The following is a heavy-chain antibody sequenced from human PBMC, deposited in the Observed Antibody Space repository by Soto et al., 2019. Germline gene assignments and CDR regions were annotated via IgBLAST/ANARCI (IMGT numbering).Heavy chain of an antibody. Sequence: QVQLEQSGAEVKKPGSSVKVSCTASGGTFSTSAISWVRQSPGQGLEWMGGIIPIFRTPDYAQKFQGRVTATADESTSTAYMSLSGLRSDDTAVYYCERDKDRPQLGVNSDYILDVWGQGTTITVSS. CDR2: IIPIFRTP. CDR1: GGTFSTSA. J-gene: IGHJ6*01. V-gene: IGHV1-69*12. CDR3: ERDKDRPQLGVNSDYILDV. D-gene: IGHD4-4*01.